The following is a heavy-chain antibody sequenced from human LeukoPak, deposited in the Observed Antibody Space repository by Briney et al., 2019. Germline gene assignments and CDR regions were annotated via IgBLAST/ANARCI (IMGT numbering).Heavy chain of an antibody. V-gene: IGHV4-30-4*01. J-gene: IGHJ3*02. Sequence: SQTLSLTCTVSGGSISSGDYYWSWIRQPPGKGLEWIGYIYYSGSTYYNPSLKSRVTISVDTSKNQFPLKLSSVTAADTAVYYCARDGGGDYYAFDIWGQGTMVTVSS. D-gene: IGHD2-21*02. CDR3: ARDGGGDYYAFDI. CDR1: GGSISSGDYY. CDR2: IYYSGST.